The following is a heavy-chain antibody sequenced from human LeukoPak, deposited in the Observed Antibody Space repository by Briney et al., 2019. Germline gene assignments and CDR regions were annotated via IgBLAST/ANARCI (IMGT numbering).Heavy chain of an antibody. D-gene: IGHD6-6*01. CDR3: TRPVYSSSGDS. CDR1: GFTVSTNY. J-gene: IGHJ4*02. Sequence: GGSLRLSCAASGFTVSTNYMSWVRQARGKGLEWVSVIYSGGSTDYADSVKGRFTISRDNSKNTLYLQMNSLRAEDTAVYYCTRPVYSSSGDSWGRGAPITVSS. V-gene: IGHV3-66*04. CDR2: IYSGGST.